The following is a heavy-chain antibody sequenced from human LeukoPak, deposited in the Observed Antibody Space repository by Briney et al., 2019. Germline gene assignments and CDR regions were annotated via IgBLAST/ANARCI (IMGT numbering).Heavy chain of an antibody. CDR3: ARLKYSSGWLGAFDI. D-gene: IGHD6-19*01. Sequence: GASVKVSCKASGYTFTSYGISWVRQAPGQGLEWMGWISAYNGNTNYAQKLQGRVTMTTDTSTSTAYMELRSLRSDDTAVYYCARLKYSSGWLGAFDIWGQGTMVTVSS. CDR1: GYTFTSYG. J-gene: IGHJ3*02. CDR2: ISAYNGNT. V-gene: IGHV1-18*01.